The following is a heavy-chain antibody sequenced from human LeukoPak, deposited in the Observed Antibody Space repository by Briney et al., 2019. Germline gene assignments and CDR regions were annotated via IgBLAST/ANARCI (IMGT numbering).Heavy chain of an antibody. D-gene: IGHD2-15*01. J-gene: IGHJ4*02. CDR2: ISPVGSDT. V-gene: IGHV3-23*01. CDR1: GFIFTNYP. CDR3: TKDWSAAY. Sequence: GGSLRLSCAASGFIFTNYPMTWVRQAPGKGLEWVSAISPVGSDTMYADSVKGRSTISRDNSKNTLFLQMNSLRVEDTAVYYCTKDWSAAYWGQGTLVTVSS.